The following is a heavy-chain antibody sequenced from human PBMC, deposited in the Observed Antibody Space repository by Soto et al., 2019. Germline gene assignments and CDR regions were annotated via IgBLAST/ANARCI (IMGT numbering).Heavy chain of an antibody. D-gene: IGHD4-17*01. V-gene: IGHV3-33*01. Sequence: LRLSCAASGFTFSSYGMHWVRQAPGKGLEWVAVIWYDGSNKYYADSVKGRFTISRDNSKNTLYLQMNSLRAEDTAVYYCARDPPYYGDYRDAFDIWGQGTMVTVSS. CDR1: GFTFSSYG. J-gene: IGHJ3*02. CDR2: IWYDGSNK. CDR3: ARDPPYYGDYRDAFDI.